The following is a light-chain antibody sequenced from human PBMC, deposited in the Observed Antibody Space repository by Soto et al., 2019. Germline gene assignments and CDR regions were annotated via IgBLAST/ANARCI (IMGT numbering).Light chain of an antibody. CDR3: QQRGGWPLYT. J-gene: IGKJ2*01. Sequence: EIVLTQSPATLSLSPGERATLSCRASESVGIFLAWYQHKPGQAPRLLMYDASIRATGIPPRFSGSGSGTDFTLTISSLEPDDFALYYCQQRGGWPLYTFGQGTKLDIK. CDR2: DAS. CDR1: ESVGIF. V-gene: IGKV3-11*01.